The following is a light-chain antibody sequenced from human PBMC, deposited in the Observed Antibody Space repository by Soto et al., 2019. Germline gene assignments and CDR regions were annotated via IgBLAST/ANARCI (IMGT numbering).Light chain of an antibody. CDR2: EVS. V-gene: IGLV2-14*02. CDR3: SSYTSSFTVV. Sequence: QSALTQPASVSGSPGQSITISCTGTSSDVGSYNLVSWYQQHPGKAPKLMIYEVSNRPSGVSNRFSGSKSGNTASLTISGLQAEDEADYYCSSYTSSFTVVFGGGTKVTVL. J-gene: IGLJ2*01. CDR1: SSDVGSYNL.